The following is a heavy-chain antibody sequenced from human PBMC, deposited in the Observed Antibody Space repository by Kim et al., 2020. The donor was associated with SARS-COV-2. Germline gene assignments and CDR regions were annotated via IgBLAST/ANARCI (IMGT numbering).Heavy chain of an antibody. CDR3: ASTYYDFLPLYYGMDV. V-gene: IGHV3-48*03. J-gene: IGHJ6*02. D-gene: IGHD3-3*01. Sequence: SVKGRFTISRDNGKNSLYLQMNSLRAEDTAVYYCASTYYDFLPLYYGMDVWGQGTTVTVSS.